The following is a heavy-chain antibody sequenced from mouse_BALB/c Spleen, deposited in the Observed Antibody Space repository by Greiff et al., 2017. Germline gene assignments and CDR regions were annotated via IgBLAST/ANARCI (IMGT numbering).Heavy chain of an antibody. CDR2: INPSTGYT. J-gene: IGHJ4*01. CDR3: ARDHVDY. CDR1: GYTFTSYW. V-gene: IGHV1-7*01. Sequence: QVQLQQSGAELAKPGASVKMSCKASGYTFTSYWMHWVKQRPGQGLEWIGYINPSTGYTEYNQKFKDKATLTADKSSSTAYMQLSSLTSEDSAVYYCARDHVDYWGQGTSVTVSS.